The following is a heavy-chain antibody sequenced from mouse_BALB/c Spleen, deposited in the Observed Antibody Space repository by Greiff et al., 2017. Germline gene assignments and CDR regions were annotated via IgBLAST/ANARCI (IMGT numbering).Heavy chain of an antibody. V-gene: IGHV2-9*02. J-gene: IGHJ4*01. Sequence: VKLKESGPGLVAPSQSLSITCTVSGFSLTSYGVHWVRQPPGKGLEWLGVIWAGGSTNYNSALMSRLSISKDNSKSQVFLKMNSLQTDDTAMYYCARERYYGSSHYYAMDDWGQGTTVTVSS. CDR2: IWAGGST. D-gene: IGHD1-1*01. CDR1: GFSLTSYG. CDR3: ARERYYGSSHYYAMDD.